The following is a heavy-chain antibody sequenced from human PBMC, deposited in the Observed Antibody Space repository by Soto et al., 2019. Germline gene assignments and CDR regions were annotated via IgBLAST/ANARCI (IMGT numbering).Heavy chain of an antibody. D-gene: IGHD2-8*01. J-gene: IGHJ4*02. Sequence: PSATLSLTCTVSCGSISSYYWSWVRQPPGKGLEWIGYMYYSGSTNYNPSLKSRVTMSVDTSKKRFSLKLTSVTAADTAIYYCIATSQWSRAFDHWGQGALATVSA. CDR2: MYYSGST. V-gene: IGHV4-59*01. CDR3: IATSQWSRAFDH. CDR1: CGSISSYY.